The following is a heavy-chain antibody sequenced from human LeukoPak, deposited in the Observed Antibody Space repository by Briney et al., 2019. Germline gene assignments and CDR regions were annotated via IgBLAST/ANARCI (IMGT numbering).Heavy chain of an antibody. J-gene: IGHJ5*02. CDR1: GYTFTGYY. V-gene: IGHV1-2*02. CDR3: AREKHPQFHYDILTGYPIGSPFDP. Sequence: ASVKVSCKASGYTFTGYYMHWVRQAPGQGLEYMGWINPNSGDTNYAQKFQGRVTVTRDTSINTAYMELSRLTSDDTAVYFCAREKHPQFHYDILTGYPIGSPFDPWGQGTLVTVSS. CDR2: INPNSGDT. D-gene: IGHD3-9*01.